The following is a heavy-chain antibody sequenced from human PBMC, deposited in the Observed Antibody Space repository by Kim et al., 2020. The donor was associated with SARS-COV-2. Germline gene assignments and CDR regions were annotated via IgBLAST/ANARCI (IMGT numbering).Heavy chain of an antibody. V-gene: IGHV4-34*01. Sequence: SETLSLTCAVYGGSFSGYYWSWIRQPPGKGLEWIGEINHSGSTNYNPSLKSRVTISVDTSKNQFSLKLSSVTAADTAVYYCARGPSQYCSSTSCASPWYSYGMDVWGQGTTVTVSS. J-gene: IGHJ6*02. D-gene: IGHD2-2*01. CDR1: GGSFSGYY. CDR3: ARGPSQYCSSTSCASPWYSYGMDV. CDR2: INHSGST.